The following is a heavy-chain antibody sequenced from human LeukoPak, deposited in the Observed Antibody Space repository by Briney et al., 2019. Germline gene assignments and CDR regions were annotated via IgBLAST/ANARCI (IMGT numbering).Heavy chain of an antibody. CDR3: ARRSITMVRGVGTENLYYYYYYMDV. Sequence: SETLSLTCAVYGESFSSYYWSWIRQPPEKGLEWIGEINHSGSTNYNPSLKSRVTISVDTSKNQFSLKLSSVTAADTAVYYCARRSITMVRGVGTENLYYYYYYMDVWGKGTTVTVSS. CDR2: INHSGST. D-gene: IGHD3-10*01. V-gene: IGHV4-34*01. J-gene: IGHJ6*03. CDR1: GESFSSYY.